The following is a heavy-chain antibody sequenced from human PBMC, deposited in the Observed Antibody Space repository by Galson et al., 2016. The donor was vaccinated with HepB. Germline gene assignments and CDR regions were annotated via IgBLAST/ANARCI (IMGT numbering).Heavy chain of an antibody. V-gene: IGHV3-33*01. CDR1: GFTFSSYG. D-gene: IGHD2-15*01. CDR2: IWYDGSNR. CDR3: ARDTKGRVEVVVAANYYYYYGMDV. Sequence: SLRLSCAASGFTFSSYGMHWVRQAPGKGLEWVEVIWYDGSNRYYADSVKGRFTISSDNSKNTLYLQMNSLRAEDTAVYYCARDTKGRVEVVVAANYYYYYGMDVWGQGTTVTVSS. J-gene: IGHJ6*02.